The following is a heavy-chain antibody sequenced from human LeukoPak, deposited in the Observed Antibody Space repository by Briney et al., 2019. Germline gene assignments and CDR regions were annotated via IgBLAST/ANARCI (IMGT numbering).Heavy chain of an antibody. V-gene: IGHV4-39*01. CDR3: ARQLGYCSSTSCYADKVDY. CDR1: GGSISSSSYY. J-gene: IGHJ4*02. Sequence: SETLSLTCTVSGGSISSSSYYWGWIRQPPGKGLEWIGSIYYSGSTYYNPPLKSRVTISVYTSKNPFSLKLSSVTAADTAVYYCARQLGYCSSTSCYADKVDYWGQGTLVTVSS. CDR2: IYYSGST. D-gene: IGHD2-2*01.